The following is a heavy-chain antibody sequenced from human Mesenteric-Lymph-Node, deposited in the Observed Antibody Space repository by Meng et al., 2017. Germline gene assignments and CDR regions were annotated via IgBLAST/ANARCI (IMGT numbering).Heavy chain of an antibody. V-gene: IGHV3-48*03. Sequence: GESLKISCAASGFTFSSYEMNWVRQAPGKGLEWVSYISSSGSTIYYADSVKGRFTISRDNAKKSLYLQMHSLRAEDTALYYCARGDGTATILSGYNYWGQGTLVTVSS. J-gene: IGHJ4*02. CDR1: GFTFSSYE. CDR3: ARGDGTATILSGYNY. D-gene: IGHD3-9*01. CDR2: ISSSGSTI.